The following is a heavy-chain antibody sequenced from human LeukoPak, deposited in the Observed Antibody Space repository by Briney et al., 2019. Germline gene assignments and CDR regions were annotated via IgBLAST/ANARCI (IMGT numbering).Heavy chain of an antibody. Sequence: ASVKVSCKASGGTFSSYAISWVRQAPGRGLEWMGGIIPIFGTANYAQKFQGRVTITADESTSTAYMELSSLRSEDTAVYYCASPVQTYYDILTGYPLSTYYGMDVWGQGTTVTVSS. J-gene: IGHJ6*02. CDR2: IIPIFGTA. CDR3: ASPVQTYYDILTGYPLSTYYGMDV. D-gene: IGHD3-9*01. V-gene: IGHV1-69*13. CDR1: GGTFSSYA.